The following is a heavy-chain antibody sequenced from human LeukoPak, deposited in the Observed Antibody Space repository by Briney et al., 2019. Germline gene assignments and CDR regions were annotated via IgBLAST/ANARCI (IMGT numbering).Heavy chain of an antibody. J-gene: IGHJ6*02. V-gene: IGHV6-1*01. CDR2: TYYRSNWYN. CDR1: GDSVSSNFAA. CDR3: ARDPTSRITPVSYVMDV. Sequence: SQTLSLTCAISGDSVSSNFAAWNWIRQSTSRGLEWLGRTYYRSNWYNDYAVSLKSRITINADTSRNEFSLQLTSVTPEDTATYFCARDPTSRITPVSYVMDVWGQGTTVTVSS. D-gene: IGHD2-2*01.